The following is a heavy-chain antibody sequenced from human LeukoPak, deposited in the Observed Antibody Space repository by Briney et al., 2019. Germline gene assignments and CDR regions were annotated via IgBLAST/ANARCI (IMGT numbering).Heavy chain of an antibody. Sequence: ASVKVSCKASGYTFTSYYMRWVRQAPGQGLEWMGIINPSGGSTSYAQKFQGRVTMTRDMSTSTVYMELSSLRSEDTAVYYCARIGPPKLLWFGELHAFDIWGQGTMVTVSS. CDR1: GYTFTSYY. V-gene: IGHV1-46*01. D-gene: IGHD3-10*01. CDR2: INPSGGST. CDR3: ARIGPPKLLWFGELHAFDI. J-gene: IGHJ3*02.